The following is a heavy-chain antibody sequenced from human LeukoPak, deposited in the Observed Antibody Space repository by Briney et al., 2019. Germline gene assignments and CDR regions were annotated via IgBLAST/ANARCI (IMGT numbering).Heavy chain of an antibody. CDR2: IYHSGST. Sequence: SQTLSLTCAVSGGSISSGGYSWSWIRQPSGKGLEWIGYIYHSGSTYYNPSLKSRVTISVDRSKNQFSLKLSSVTAADTAVYYCARGYCSSTSCYPPGRYYFDYWGQGTLVTVSS. V-gene: IGHV4-30-2*01. J-gene: IGHJ4*02. CDR1: GGSISSGGYS. CDR3: ARGYCSSTSCYPPGRYYFDY. D-gene: IGHD2-2*01.